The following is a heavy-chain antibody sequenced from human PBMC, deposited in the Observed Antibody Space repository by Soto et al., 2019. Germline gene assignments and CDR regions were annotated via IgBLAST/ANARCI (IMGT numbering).Heavy chain of an antibody. CDR3: ARDSSGYDSSEDAFDI. J-gene: IGHJ3*02. Sequence: ASVKVSCKASGYTFTSYYMHWVRQAPGQGLEWMGIINPSGGSTSYAQKSQGRVTMTRDTSTSTVYMELSSLRSEDTAVYYCARDSSGYDSSEDAFDIWGQGTMVTVSS. D-gene: IGHD3-22*01. CDR1: GYTFTSYY. V-gene: IGHV1-46*01. CDR2: INPSGGST.